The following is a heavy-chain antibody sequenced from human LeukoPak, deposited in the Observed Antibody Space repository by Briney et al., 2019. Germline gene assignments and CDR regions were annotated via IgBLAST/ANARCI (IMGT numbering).Heavy chain of an antibody. D-gene: IGHD3-22*01. CDR2: IYYSGST. J-gene: IGHJ4*02. CDR1: GGSISSYY. CDR3: ARDPHYYDSRGYYYVLDY. Sequence: PSETLSLTCTVSGGSISSYYWSWIRQPPGKGLEWIGYIYYSGSTNYNPSLKSRVTISVDTSKNQFSLKLSSVTAADTAVYYCARDPHYYDSRGYYYVLDYWGQGTLVTVSS. V-gene: IGHV4-59*01.